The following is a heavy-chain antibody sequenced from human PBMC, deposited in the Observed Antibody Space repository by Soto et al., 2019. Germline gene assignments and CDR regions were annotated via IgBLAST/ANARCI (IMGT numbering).Heavy chain of an antibody. J-gene: IGHJ3*02. CDR3: ARDRGRTATNAFDI. CDR1: GYTLTELS. Sequence: GASVKVSCKVSGYTLTELSMHWVRQAPGKGLEWMGGFDPEDGETIYTQKFQGRVTITEDTSTDTAYMEMSSLRSEDTVVYYCARDRGRTATNAFDIWGQGTMVTVSS. V-gene: IGHV1-24*01. D-gene: IGHD5-18*01. CDR2: FDPEDGET.